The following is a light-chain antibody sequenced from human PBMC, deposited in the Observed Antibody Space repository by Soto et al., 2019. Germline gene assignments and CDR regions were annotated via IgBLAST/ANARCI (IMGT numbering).Light chain of an antibody. V-gene: IGLV1-40*01. CDR3: QSYDSSLSGVV. Sequence: QSVLTQPHSVSGAPGQRGTISCTGSSSNIGAGYNVHWYQQLPGTAPKLLIYVNSNRPSGVPDRFSGSKSGTSASLAITGLQAEDDADYYCQSYDSSLSGVVFGGGTKLTVL. CDR2: VNS. CDR1: SSNIGAGYN. J-gene: IGLJ2*01.